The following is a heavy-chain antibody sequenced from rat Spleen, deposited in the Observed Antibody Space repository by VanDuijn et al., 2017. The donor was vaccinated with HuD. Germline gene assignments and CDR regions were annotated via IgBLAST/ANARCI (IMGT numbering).Heavy chain of an antibody. CDR2: INYDGGNT. CDR3: ARPLFTIAAISPLDY. V-gene: IGHV5-20*01. CDR1: GFTFNDFY. D-gene: IGHD1-2*01. Sequence: EVQLVESGGGLVQPGRSLKLSCAASGFTFNDFYMAWVRQAPTRGLEWVASINYDGGNTYYRDSVKGRFTISRDNAKNTLYLQMDSLRSEDTATYYCARPLFTIAAISPLDYWGQGVMVTVSS. J-gene: IGHJ2*01.